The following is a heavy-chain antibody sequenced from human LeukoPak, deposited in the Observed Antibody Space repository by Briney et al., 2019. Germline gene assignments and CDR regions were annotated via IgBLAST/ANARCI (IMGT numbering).Heavy chain of an antibody. J-gene: IGHJ3*02. CDR1: GFTFSSYG. CDR3: AKARVVELDAFDI. Sequence: PGGSLRLSCAASGFTFSSYGIHWVRQAPGKGLEWVAVIWYDGSKKYYADSVKGRFTISRDNSKNTLYLQMNSLRAEDTAVYYCAKARVVELDAFDIWGKGQWSPSLQ. CDR2: IWYDGSKK. V-gene: IGHV3-33*06. D-gene: IGHD1-7*01.